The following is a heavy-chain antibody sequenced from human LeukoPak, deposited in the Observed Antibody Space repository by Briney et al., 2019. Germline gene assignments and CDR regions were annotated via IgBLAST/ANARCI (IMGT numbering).Heavy chain of an antibody. CDR1: GASISSSTYY. CDR2: IYSSGIT. CDR3: AGRPAGY. Sequence: SESLSLTCTVSGASISSSTYYWGWIRQPPGKGLEWIGSIYSSGITYCNPSLKSRVTIFADTSKNQVSLKLSSVTAADTADYYCAGRPAGYWGQGTLGTVSS. V-gene: IGHV4-39*01. J-gene: IGHJ4*02.